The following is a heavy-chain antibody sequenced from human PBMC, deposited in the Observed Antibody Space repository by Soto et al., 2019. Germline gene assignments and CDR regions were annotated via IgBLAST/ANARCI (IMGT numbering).Heavy chain of an antibody. J-gene: IGHJ3*02. Sequence: GGSLRLSCAASGFTYSSYSMNWVRQAPGKGLEWVSYISSSSSTIYYADSVKGRFTISRDNAKNSLYLQMNSLRDEDTAVYYCARDLGGLWGNAFDIWGQGTMVTVSS. CDR3: ARDLGGLWGNAFDI. CDR1: GFTYSSYS. D-gene: IGHD3-10*01. V-gene: IGHV3-48*02. CDR2: ISSSSSTI.